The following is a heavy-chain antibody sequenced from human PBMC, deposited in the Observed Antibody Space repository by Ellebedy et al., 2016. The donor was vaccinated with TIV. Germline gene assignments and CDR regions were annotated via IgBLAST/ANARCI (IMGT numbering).Heavy chain of an antibody. D-gene: IGHD6-6*01. J-gene: IGHJ4*02. CDR3: ARYFISSRYFDY. V-gene: IGHV4-28*01. CDR2: INYSGTT. CDR1: GSSISSGNW. Sequence: MPSETLSLTCAVSGSSISSGNWWGWIRQPPGQGLEWIGYINYSGTTFYNPSLKSRVTMSVDTSKNQFSLKLTSVTAVDTAVYYCARYFISSRYFDYWGQGTLVTVAS.